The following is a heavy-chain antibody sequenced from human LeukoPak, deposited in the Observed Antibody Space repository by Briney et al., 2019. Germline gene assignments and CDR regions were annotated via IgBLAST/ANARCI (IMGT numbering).Heavy chain of an antibody. J-gene: IGHJ3*02. D-gene: IGHD3-22*01. V-gene: IGHV3-64*01. Sequence: GGSLRVSCAASGFTFSSYAMHWVRQAPGKGLEYVSAISSNGGSTYYANSVKGRFTISRDNSKNTLYLQMGSLRAEDMAVYYCARGSPDYYDTPNAFDIWGQGTMVTVSS. CDR2: ISSNGGST. CDR1: GFTFSSYA. CDR3: ARGSPDYYDTPNAFDI.